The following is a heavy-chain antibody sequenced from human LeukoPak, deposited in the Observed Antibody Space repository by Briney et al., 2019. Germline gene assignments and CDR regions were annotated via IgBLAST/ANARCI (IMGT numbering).Heavy chain of an antibody. CDR3: ARGVLVPLYYYYYMDV. V-gene: IGHV1-8*02. D-gene: IGHD3-10*01. CDR2: MNPNSGNT. CDR1: GYTFTGYY. Sequence: GASVKVSCKASGYTFTGYYIHWVRQATGQGLEWMGWMNPNSGNTGYAQKFQGRVTMTRNTSISTAYMELSSLRSEDTAVYYCARGVLVPLYYYYYMDVWGKGTTVTISS. J-gene: IGHJ6*03.